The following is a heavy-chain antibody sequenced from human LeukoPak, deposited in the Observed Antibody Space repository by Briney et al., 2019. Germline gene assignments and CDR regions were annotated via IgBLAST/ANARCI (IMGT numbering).Heavy chain of an antibody. J-gene: IGHJ4*02. CDR1: GFTFSSYA. CDR3: AIDSRLGYYDSTRYYYGGV. V-gene: IGHV3-23*01. Sequence: AGGSLRLSCAASGFTFSSYAMSWVRQAPGKGLEWVSAISGSGGSTYYADSVKGRFTISRDNSKNTLYLQMNSLRAEDTAVYYCAIDSRLGYYDSTRYYYGGVWGQGTLVTVSS. D-gene: IGHD3-22*01. CDR2: ISGSGGST.